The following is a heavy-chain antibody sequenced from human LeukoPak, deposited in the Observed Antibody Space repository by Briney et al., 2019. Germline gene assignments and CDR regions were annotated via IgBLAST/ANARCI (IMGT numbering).Heavy chain of an antibody. D-gene: IGHD3-10*01. V-gene: IGHV3-48*02. Sequence: GGSLRLSRTASGFSFSDYNLNWVRQAPGKGLEWVSYIRSSSSTIRYADSVKGRFTISRDNAKNSLYLQMNSLRDEDTAVYYCARGLLGRGGGSFNYWGQGTLVTVSS. CDR1: GFSFSDYN. CDR2: IRSSSSTI. J-gene: IGHJ4*02. CDR3: ARGLLGRGGGSFNY.